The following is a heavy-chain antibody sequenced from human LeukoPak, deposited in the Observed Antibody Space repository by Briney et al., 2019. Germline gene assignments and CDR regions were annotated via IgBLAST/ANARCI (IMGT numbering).Heavy chain of an antibody. D-gene: IGHD3-16*01. CDR3: ASVIMITFGGVSDDAFDI. Sequence: SVKVSCKASGGTFSSYAISWGRQAPGHGLEWMGGIIPIFGTANYAQKFQGRVTITTDESTSTAYMELSSLRSEDTAVYYCASVIMITFGGVSDDAFDIWGQGTMVTVSS. V-gene: IGHV1-69*05. CDR1: GGTFSSYA. CDR2: IIPIFGTA. J-gene: IGHJ3*02.